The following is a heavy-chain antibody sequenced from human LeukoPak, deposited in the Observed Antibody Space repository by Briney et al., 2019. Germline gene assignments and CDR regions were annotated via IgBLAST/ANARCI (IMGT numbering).Heavy chain of an antibody. Sequence: ASVKVSCKASGGTFSSYAISWVRQAPGQGLEWMGRIIPILGIANYAQKFQGRVTITADKSTSTAYMELSSLRSEDTAVYYCASQRGCGGDCYWVFDYWGQGTLVTVSS. CDR2: IIPILGIA. CDR3: ASQRGCGGDCYWVFDY. CDR1: GGTFSSYA. J-gene: IGHJ4*02. D-gene: IGHD2-21*02. V-gene: IGHV1-69*04.